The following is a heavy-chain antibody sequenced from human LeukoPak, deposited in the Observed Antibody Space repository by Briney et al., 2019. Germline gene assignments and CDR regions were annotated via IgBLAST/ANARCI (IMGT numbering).Heavy chain of an antibody. J-gene: IGHJ4*02. D-gene: IGHD6-19*01. V-gene: IGHV3-20*04. Sequence: PGGSLRLSRAASGFSFGTYGMSWVRQVPGKGLEWVSGINWNGASTVYADSVKGRFTISRDNAKKSLYLQMNSLRAEDTALYYCARGPRGWYYFEDWGQGTLVTVSS. CDR3: ARGPRGWYYFED. CDR2: INWNGAST. CDR1: GFSFGTYG.